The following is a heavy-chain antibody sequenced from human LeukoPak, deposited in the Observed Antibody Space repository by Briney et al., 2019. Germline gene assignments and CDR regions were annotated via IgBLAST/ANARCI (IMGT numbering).Heavy chain of an antibody. CDR2: ISGSGGST. D-gene: IGHD3-22*01. J-gene: IGHJ4*02. CDR3: AKAADNGYYYYFDY. CDR1: GFTFSSYA. V-gene: IGHV3-23*01. Sequence: GGSLRPSCAASGFTFSSYAMSWVRQAPGKGLEWVSAISGSGGSTYYADSVKGRFTISRDNSKNTLYLQMNSLRADDTAVYYCAKAADNGYYYYFDYWGQGTLVTVSS.